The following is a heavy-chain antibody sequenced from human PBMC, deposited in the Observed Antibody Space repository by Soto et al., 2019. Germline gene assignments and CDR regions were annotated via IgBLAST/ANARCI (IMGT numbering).Heavy chain of an antibody. CDR3: AKDLAATATGDSFDI. CDR2: VTNSGSNT. CDR1: GFTFSTYA. V-gene: IGHV3-23*01. D-gene: IGHD1-1*01. J-gene: IGHJ3*02. Sequence: EVQLLESGGGLVQPGGSLRLSCAASGFTFSTYAMTWFRQAPGKGLEWVSSVTNSGSNTYHADSVKGRFTISRDNSKNMLFLQMNSLRAEDTALYYGAKDLAATATGDSFDIWGQGTMVTVSS.